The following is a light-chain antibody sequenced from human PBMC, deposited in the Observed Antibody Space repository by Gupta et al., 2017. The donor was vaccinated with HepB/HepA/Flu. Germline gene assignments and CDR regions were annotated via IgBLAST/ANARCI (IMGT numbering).Light chain of an antibody. CDR1: SGSFSTTHY. J-gene: IGLJ3*02. Sequence: QTVVTQDPSLSVSPGGTVTLTCGFTSGSFSTTHYPNWYQQTPGQPPRGLIYSTNIRSSGVPDRFSGSILGNKAALTSTGAQAYDEYDYYCVLYMGSGIGVFGGGTKLTVL. V-gene: IGLV8-61*01. CDR3: VLYMGSGIGV. CDR2: STN.